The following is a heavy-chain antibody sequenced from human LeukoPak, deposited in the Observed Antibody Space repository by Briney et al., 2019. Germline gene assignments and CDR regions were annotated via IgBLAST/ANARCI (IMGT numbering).Heavy chain of an antibody. CDR1: GYTFTGYY. CDR2: INPNSGGT. V-gene: IGHV1-2*04. CDR3: ARGSGWYVDYFDY. Sequence: ASVKVSCKASGYTFTGYYMHWVRQAPGQGLEWMGWINPNSGGTNYAQKFQGWVTMTRDTSISTAYMELRSLRSDDTAVYYCARGSGWYVDYFDYWGQGTLVTVSS. J-gene: IGHJ4*02. D-gene: IGHD6-19*01.